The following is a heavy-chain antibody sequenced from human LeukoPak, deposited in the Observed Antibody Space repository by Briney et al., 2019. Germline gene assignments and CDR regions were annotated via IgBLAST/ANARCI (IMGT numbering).Heavy chain of an antibody. J-gene: IGHJ4*02. CDR2: ISGSGANT. V-gene: IGHV3-23*01. CDR1: GFTFSSYA. Sequence: GGSLRLSCAASGFTFSSYAMSWVRQAPGKGLEWVSAISGSGANTYYADSAKGRFTISRDNSKNTLYLQMNSLRGEDTAVYYCADEPPRDSSDSGGYWGQGTLVTVSS. CDR3: ADEPPRDSSDSGGY. D-gene: IGHD3-22*01.